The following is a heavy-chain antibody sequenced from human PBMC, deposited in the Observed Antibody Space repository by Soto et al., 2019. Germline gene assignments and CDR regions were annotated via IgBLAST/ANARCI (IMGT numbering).Heavy chain of an antibody. CDR3: AKDLIPGPLYYGSGSYYSNYYYGMDV. Sequence: TKRNGLEGVSGVSFNSGSIGYADSVKGRLTISRDNARNSLYLQMNSLRAEDTALYYCAKDLIPGPLYYGSGSYYSNYYYGMDVCGQGTT. D-gene: IGHD3-10*01. V-gene: IGHV3-9*01. CDR2: VSFNSGSI. J-gene: IGHJ6*02.